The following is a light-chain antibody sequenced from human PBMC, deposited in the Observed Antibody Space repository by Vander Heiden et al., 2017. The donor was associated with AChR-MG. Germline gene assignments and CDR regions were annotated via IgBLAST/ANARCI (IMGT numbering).Light chain of an antibody. CDR2: RVP. Sequence: DDVMTQSPPSLPVTLGQPASISCRSSQSPVYSHGNTYLNWFPQRPGQYPTRRLHRVPTRASGAPAGFRGGGSGTDFTWKTSRLGVEDVGVYSSMKGTSGPHTFGEGTKLEIK. CDR3: MKGTSGPHT. V-gene: IGKV2-30*01. CDR1: QSPVYSHGNTY. J-gene: IGKJ2*01.